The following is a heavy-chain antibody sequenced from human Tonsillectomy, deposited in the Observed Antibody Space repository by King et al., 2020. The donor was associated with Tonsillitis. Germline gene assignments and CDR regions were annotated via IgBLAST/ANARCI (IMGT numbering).Heavy chain of an antibody. Sequence: VQMVESGGGLVQPGGSLRLSCAASGFTFSSYWMHWVRQAPGKGLVWVARINSDGSSTSYADSVKGRFTISRDNAKNTLYLQMNSLRAEDTAVYYCARDGLTSGWYIHAFDIWGQGTMVTVSS. CDR1: GFTFSSYW. D-gene: IGHD6-19*01. CDR2: INSDGSST. V-gene: IGHV3-74*01. CDR3: ARDGLTSGWYIHAFDI. J-gene: IGHJ3*02.